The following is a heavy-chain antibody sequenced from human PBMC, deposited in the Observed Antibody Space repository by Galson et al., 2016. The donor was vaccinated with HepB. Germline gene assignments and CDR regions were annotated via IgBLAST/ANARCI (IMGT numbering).Heavy chain of an antibody. CDR1: GYSFINNW. CDR2: VYPGDSDT. D-gene: IGHD6-19*01. CDR3: ARSIAVSGPSDF. J-gene: IGHJ4*02. Sequence: QSGAEVKKPGESLRISCKASGYSFINNWIGWVRQLPGKGLEWMGTVYPGDSDTRYSPSFQGQVTISADRSISTAYLQWSSLKASESGMSFCARSIAVSGPSDFWGQGTLVIVSS. V-gene: IGHV5-51*01.